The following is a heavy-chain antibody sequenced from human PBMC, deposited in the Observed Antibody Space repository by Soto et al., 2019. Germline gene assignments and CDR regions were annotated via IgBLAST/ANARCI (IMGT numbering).Heavy chain of an antibody. CDR2: IYYTGST. D-gene: IGHD7-27*01. CDR1: GGSIRSSSYY. CDR3: ARANWYSEY. Sequence: PSETLSLTCTVSGGSIRSSSYYWSWIRQPPGKGLEWIGYIYYTGSTNHNPSLKSRVTMSVDTSKNQFSLNLTSLTAADTAIYYCARANWYSEYWGQGTLVTVSS. V-gene: IGHV4-61*01. J-gene: IGHJ4*02.